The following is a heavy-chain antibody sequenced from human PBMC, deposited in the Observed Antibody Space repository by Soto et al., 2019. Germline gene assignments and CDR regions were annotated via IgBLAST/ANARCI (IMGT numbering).Heavy chain of an antibody. CDR2: INPNSGGT. Sequence: ASVNVSCKASGYTFTGYYMHWVRQAPGQGLEWMGWINPNSGGTNYAQKFQGWVTMTRYTSISTAYMELSRLRSDDTAVYYCARVNGLTNAFDIWGQGTMVTVSS. J-gene: IGHJ3*02. V-gene: IGHV1-2*04. CDR3: ARVNGLTNAFDI. D-gene: IGHD2-8*01. CDR1: GYTFTGYY.